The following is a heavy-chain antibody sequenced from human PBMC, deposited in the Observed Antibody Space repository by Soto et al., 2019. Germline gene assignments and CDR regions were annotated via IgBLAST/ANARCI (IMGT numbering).Heavy chain of an antibody. D-gene: IGHD5-18*01. V-gene: IGHV2-5*01. CDR1: GFSLSTSGVG. CDR2: IYWNDDK. J-gene: IGHJ5*02. Sequence: QITLKESGPTLVKPTQTLTLTCTFSGFSLSTSGVGVGWIRQPPGKALEWLALIYWNDDKRYSPSLKSRLTITKDTSKNQVVLTMTNMDPVDTATYYCAHKGGYSYRINWFDPWGQGTLVTVSS. CDR3: AHKGGYSYRINWFDP.